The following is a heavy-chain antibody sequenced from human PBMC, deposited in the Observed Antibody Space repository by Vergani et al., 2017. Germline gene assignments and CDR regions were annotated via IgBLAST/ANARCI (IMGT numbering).Heavy chain of an antibody. V-gene: IGHV3-7*01. CDR1: GFTFSSYW. Sequence: EVQLVESGGGLVQPGGSLRLSCAASGFTFSSYWMSWVRQAPGKGLEWVANIKQDGSEKYYVDSVKGRFTISRDNSKNTLYLEMKSLRVEDTAVYYCARARCGGACFMSNWLDTWGQGTLVSVSS. D-gene: IGHD2-21*02. CDR3: ARARCGGACFMSNWLDT. J-gene: IGHJ5*02. CDR2: IKQDGSEK.